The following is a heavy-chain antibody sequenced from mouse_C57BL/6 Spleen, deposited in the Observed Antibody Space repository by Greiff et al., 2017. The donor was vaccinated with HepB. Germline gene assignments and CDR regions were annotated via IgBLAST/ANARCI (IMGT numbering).Heavy chain of an antibody. CDR1: GFTFSNYW. D-gene: IGHD1-1*01. CDR2: IRLKSDNYAT. CDR3: SLEDYGSSAY. J-gene: IGHJ3*01. V-gene: IGHV6-3*01. Sequence: EVKVEESGGGLVQPGGSMKLSCVASGFTFSNYWMNWVRQSPEKGLEWVAQIRLKSDNYATHYAESVKGRFTISRDDSKSSVYLQMNNLRAEDTGIYYCSLEDYGSSAYWGQGTLVTVSA.